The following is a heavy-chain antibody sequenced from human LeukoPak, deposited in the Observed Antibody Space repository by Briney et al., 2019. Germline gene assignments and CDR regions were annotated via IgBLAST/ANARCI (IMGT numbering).Heavy chain of an antibody. CDR3: ARESGIAVAGTLLGY. Sequence: SVKVSCKASGGTFSSYSISWVRQAPGQGLEWMGGIIPIFDTADYAQKFQGRVTITADESTSTAYMELSSLRSEDTAVYYCARESGIAVAGTLLGYWGQGTLVTVSS. J-gene: IGHJ4*02. CDR1: GGTFSSYS. V-gene: IGHV1-69*01. CDR2: IIPIFDTA. D-gene: IGHD6-19*01.